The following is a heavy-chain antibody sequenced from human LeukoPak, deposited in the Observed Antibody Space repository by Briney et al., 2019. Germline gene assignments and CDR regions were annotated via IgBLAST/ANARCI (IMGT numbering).Heavy chain of an antibody. D-gene: IGHD6-13*01. CDR2: IYYSGST. V-gene: IGHV4-59*08. CDR1: GGSISSYY. CDR3: ARQAGIAAAGQGWFDP. Sequence: SETLSLTCTVSGGSISSYYWSWIRQPPGKGLEWIGYIYYSGSTNYNPSLKSRVTISVGTSKNQFSLKLSSVTAAVTAVYYCARQAGIAAAGQGWFDPWGQGTLVTVSS. J-gene: IGHJ5*02.